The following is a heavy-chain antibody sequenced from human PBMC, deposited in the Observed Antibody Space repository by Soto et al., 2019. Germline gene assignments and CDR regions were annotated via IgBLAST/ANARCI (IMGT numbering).Heavy chain of an antibody. CDR1: VGTFSSYA. J-gene: IGHJ5*02. D-gene: IGHD2-2*01. CDR3: ARGPAAMGINWFDP. Sequence: QVQLVQSGAEVKKPGSSVKVSCKASVGTFSSYAISWVRQAPGQGLEWMGGIIPIFGTANYAHKFQGRVTIPATESTSTAYMELSRLRYEDTAVYYCARGPAAMGINWFDPWGQGTLVTVSS. V-gene: IGHV1-69*12. CDR2: IIPIFGTA.